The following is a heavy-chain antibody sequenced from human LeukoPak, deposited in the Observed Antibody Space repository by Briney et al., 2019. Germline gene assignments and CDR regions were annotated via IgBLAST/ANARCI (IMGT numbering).Heavy chain of an antibody. CDR1: GFTFSDYY. CDR2: ISGSGSTI. CDR3: ARDNCSGGSCYFWFDP. D-gene: IGHD2-15*01. J-gene: IGHJ5*02. Sequence: GGSLRLSCAASGFTFSDYYMSWIRQAPGKGLEWVSYISGSGSTIYYADSVKGRFTISRDNAKNSLYLQMNSLRAEDTAVYYCARDNCSGGSCYFWFDPWGQGTLVTVSS. V-gene: IGHV3-11*01.